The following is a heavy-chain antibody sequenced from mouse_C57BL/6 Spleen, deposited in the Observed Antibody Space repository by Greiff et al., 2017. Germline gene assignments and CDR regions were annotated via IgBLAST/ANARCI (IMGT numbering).Heavy chain of an antibody. CDR1: GFNIKDYY. CDR2: IDPDDGDT. Sequence: VQLQQSGAELVKPGASVTLSCTASGFNIKDYYMHWVKQRPEQGLAWIGRIDPDDGDTKYAPKFQGKATITAATSSNTAYLQLSSLTSEDTAVYYYASCVYDAYWGQAILVTVAA. CDR3: ASCVYDAY. D-gene: IGHD2-12*01. J-gene: IGHJ3*01. V-gene: IGHV14-2*01.